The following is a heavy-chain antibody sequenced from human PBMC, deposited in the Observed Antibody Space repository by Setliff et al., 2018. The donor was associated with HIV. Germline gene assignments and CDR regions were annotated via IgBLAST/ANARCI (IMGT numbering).Heavy chain of an antibody. D-gene: IGHD3-10*01. Sequence: SETLSLTCAVYGGSFSDNYWSWIRQSPGKGLEWIGEINHSGRTKYSPSLRSRVSISVDTSKTQFSLKLSSVTAADTAVYYCARGRDYYGSGSYFNGRANSYYFMDVWGKGTTVTVSS. J-gene: IGHJ6*03. CDR2: INHSGRT. CDR1: GGSFSDNY. V-gene: IGHV4-34*01. CDR3: ARGRDYYGSGSYFNGRANSYYFMDV.